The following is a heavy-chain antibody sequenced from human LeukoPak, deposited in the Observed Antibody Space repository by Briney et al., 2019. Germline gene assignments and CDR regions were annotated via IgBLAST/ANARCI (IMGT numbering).Heavy chain of an antibody. V-gene: IGHV4-59*08. J-gene: IGHJ4*02. D-gene: IGHD2-15*01. Sequence: SETLSLTCTVSGGSISSYYWSWIRQPLGKGLEWIGYIYYSGSTNYNPSLKSRVTISVDTSKNQFSLKLSSVTAADTAVYYCATLGCSGGSCYYFDYWGQGTLVTVSS. CDR2: IYYSGST. CDR3: ATLGCSGGSCYYFDY. CDR1: GGSISSYY.